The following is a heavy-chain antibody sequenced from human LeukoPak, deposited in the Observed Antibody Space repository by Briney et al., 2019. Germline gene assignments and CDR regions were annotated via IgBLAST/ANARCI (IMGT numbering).Heavy chain of an antibody. CDR1: GYTFTSYA. CDR2: INAGNGNT. D-gene: IGHD1-26*01. V-gene: IGHV1-3*01. Sequence: ASVKVSCKTSGYTFTSYAMHWVRQDPGQRLEWMGWINAGNGNTKYSQKFQGRVTITRDTSASTAYMELSSLRSEDTAVYYCARGLSGSYYFNYWGQGTLVTVSS. CDR3: ARGLSGSYYFNY. J-gene: IGHJ4*02.